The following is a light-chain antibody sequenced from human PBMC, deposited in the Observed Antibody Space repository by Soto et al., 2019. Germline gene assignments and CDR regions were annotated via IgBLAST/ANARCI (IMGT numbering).Light chain of an antibody. Sequence: AIRMTQSPSSFSASTGDRVTITCRASQGISSYLAWYQQKPGKAPKLLIYAASTLQSGVPSRFSGSGSGTDFTLTIRNMQREDFATYYCLQTYNLPRTFGQGTKVDIK. CDR3: LQTYNLPRT. V-gene: IGKV1-8*01. CDR1: QGISSY. CDR2: AAS. J-gene: IGKJ1*01.